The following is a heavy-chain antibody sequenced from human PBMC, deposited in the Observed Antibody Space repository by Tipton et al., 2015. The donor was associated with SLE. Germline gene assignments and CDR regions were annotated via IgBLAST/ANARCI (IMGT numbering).Heavy chain of an antibody. J-gene: IGHJ3*01. D-gene: IGHD3-10*01. V-gene: IGHV4-59*01. Sequence: SLTCSVSGGSISHFYWSWIRQPPGKGLEWIAYIYYSGTTNYNPSLKSRVSISVDTSKNHFSLNLYSVTAADTAVYYCARHLGVIVAFEVWGQGTVLTVSS. CDR1: GGSISHFY. CDR2: IYYSGTT. CDR3: ARHLGVIVAFEV.